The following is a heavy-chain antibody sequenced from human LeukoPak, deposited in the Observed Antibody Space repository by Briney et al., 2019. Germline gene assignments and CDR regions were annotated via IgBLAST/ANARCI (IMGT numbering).Heavy chain of an antibody. Sequence: ASVKVSCKASGYTFTSYGISWVRQAPGQGLEWMGWISAYNGNTNYAQKLQGRVTMTTDTSTSTAYMELRSLRSDDTAVYYCARDRYYYDSSGYYFLGGFDYWGQGILVTVSS. D-gene: IGHD3-22*01. CDR3: ARDRYYYDSSGYYFLGGFDY. V-gene: IGHV1-18*01. CDR2: ISAYNGNT. J-gene: IGHJ4*02. CDR1: GYTFTSYG.